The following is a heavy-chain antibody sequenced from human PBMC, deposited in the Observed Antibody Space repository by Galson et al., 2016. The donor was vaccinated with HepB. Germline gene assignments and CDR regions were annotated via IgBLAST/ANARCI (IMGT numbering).Heavy chain of an antibody. D-gene: IGHD3-3*01. J-gene: IGHJ4*02. CDR1: AFLVTSNY. Sequence: LRLSCAASAFLVTSNYMTWVRQAPGKGLTWVSVIYSNGTTHYASSVKGRFTVSRDHSKNTLYLQMNNLRPEDTAVYYCARDSGYGDFWRFDLWGQGALVSVSS. CDR3: ARDSGYGDFWRFDL. V-gene: IGHV3-66*01. CDR2: IYSNGTT.